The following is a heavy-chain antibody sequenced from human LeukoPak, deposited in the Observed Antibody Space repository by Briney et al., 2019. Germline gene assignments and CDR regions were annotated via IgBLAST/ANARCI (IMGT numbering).Heavy chain of an antibody. CDR2: ISYDGSNK. CDR1: GFTFSSYA. Sequence: PGGSLRLSCAASGFTFSSYAMHWVRQAPGKGLEWVAVISYDGSNKYYADSVKGRFTISRDNSKNTLYLQMNSLKTEDTAVYYCTRDLDSTVVTPSAFDIWGQGTMVTVSS. J-gene: IGHJ3*02. V-gene: IGHV3-30-3*01. CDR3: TRDLDSTVVTPSAFDI. D-gene: IGHD4-23*01.